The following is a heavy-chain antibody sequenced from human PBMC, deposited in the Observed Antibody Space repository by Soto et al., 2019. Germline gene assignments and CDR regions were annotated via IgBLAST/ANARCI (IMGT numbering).Heavy chain of an antibody. CDR2: ISSSGSTI. CDR1: GFTFSDYY. D-gene: IGHD3-22*01. CDR3: ARDGATYYYDSSGYFPFDY. V-gene: IGHV3-11*01. J-gene: IGHJ4*02. Sequence: GGSLRLSCAASGFTFSDYYMSWIRHAPGKGLEWVSYISSSGSTIYYADSVKGRFTISRDNAKNSLYLQMNSLRAEDTAVYYCARDGATYYYDSSGYFPFDYWGQGTLVTVSS.